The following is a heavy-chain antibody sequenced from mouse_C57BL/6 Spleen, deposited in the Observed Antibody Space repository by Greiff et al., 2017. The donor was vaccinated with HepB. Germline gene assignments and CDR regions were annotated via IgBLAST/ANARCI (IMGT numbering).Heavy chain of an antibody. CDR3: ARSTTVVATGPFAY. CDR2: ISNGGGST. CDR1: GFTFSDYY. D-gene: IGHD1-1*01. J-gene: IGHJ3*01. V-gene: IGHV5-12*01. Sequence: EVHLVESGGGLVQPGGSLKLSCAASGFTFSDYYMYWVRQTPEKRLEWVAYISNGGGSTYYPDTVKGRFTISRDNAKNTLYLQMSRLKSEDTAMYYCARSTTVVATGPFAYWGQGTLVTVSA.